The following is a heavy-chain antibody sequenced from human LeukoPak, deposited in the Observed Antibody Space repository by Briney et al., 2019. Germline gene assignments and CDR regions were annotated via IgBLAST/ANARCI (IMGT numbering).Heavy chain of an antibody. J-gene: IGHJ3*01. CDR3: VRDKDSSGDDAFDL. CDR1: GFTFDDNA. D-gene: IGHD3-22*01. V-gene: IGHV3-9*03. Sequence: PGGSLRLSCAVSGFTFDDNAMHWVRQAPGKGLEWVSGISWNSDSIGYADSVKGRFTISRDNAKNSLYLQMNSLRAEDMALYYCVRDKDSSGDDAFDLWGQGTMVTVSS. CDR2: ISWNSDSI.